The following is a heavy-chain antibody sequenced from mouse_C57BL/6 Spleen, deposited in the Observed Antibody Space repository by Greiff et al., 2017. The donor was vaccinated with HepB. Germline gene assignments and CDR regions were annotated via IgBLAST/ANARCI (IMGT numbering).Heavy chain of an antibody. CDR1: GYAFTNYL. CDR2: INPGSGGT. D-gene: IGHD1-1*01. J-gene: IGHJ2*01. CDR3: ARSTTVVATSDY. V-gene: IGHV1-54*01. Sequence: VKLMESGAELVRPGTSVKVSCKASGYAFTNYLIEWVKQRPGQGLEWIGVINPGSGGTNYNEKFKGKATLTADKSSSTAYMQLSSLTSEDSAVYFCARSTTVVATSDYWGQGTTLTVSS.